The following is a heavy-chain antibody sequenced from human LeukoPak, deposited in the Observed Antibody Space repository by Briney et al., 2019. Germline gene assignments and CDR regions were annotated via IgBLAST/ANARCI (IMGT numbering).Heavy chain of an antibody. D-gene: IGHD2-21*02. V-gene: IGHV4-4*07. J-gene: IGHJ4*02. Sequence: SETLSLTCTVSGGSISSYYWSWIRQPTGKGLEWIGRIYTGGSSNYNPSLNSRVTMSVDTSKKQFSLKLSSVAAADTAVYYCARDLGRDSNAFDYWGQGTLVTVSS. CDR1: GGSISSYY. CDR2: IYTGGSS. CDR3: ARDLGRDSNAFDY.